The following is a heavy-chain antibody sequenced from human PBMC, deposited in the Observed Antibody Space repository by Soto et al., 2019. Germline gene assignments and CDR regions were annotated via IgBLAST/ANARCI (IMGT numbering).Heavy chain of an antibody. J-gene: IGHJ5*02. D-gene: IGHD3-16*02. V-gene: IGHV3-23*01. CDR3: AKDPRWSGWFDP. CDR1: GFTFSTYT. Sequence: GGSLRLSCAASGFTFSTYTMTWVRQAPGRGLEWVSAISGSGGSTYYADSVKGRFSISRDNSKNTLYLQRNSLRAEDTALYYCAKDPRWSGWFDPWGQGTLVTVSS. CDR2: ISGSGGST.